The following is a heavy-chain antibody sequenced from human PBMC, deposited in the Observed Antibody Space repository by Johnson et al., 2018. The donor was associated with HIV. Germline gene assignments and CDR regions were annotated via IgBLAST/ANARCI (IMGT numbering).Heavy chain of an antibody. CDR1: GFTFSSYP. D-gene: IGHD3-16*01. CDR2: ISADGGST. J-gene: IGHJ3*01. CDR3: VRGSLTDDSFPD. Sequence: VQLVESGGGLIQPGGSLRLSCAASGFTFSSYPMSWVRQAPGKGLEWVSGISADGGSTYYADSVKGRFTISRDNSRNTLSLQMYSLTSEDTATYYCVRGSLTDDSFPDWGQGTMVLVSS. V-gene: IGHV3-23*04.